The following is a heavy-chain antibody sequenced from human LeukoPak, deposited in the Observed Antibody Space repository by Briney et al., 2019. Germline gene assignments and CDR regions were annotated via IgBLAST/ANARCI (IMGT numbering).Heavy chain of an antibody. CDR2: IGTGGGGT. CDR1: GFTFSSFT. CDR3: ARGSGYFFDY. D-gene: IGHD6-25*01. J-gene: IGHJ4*02. V-gene: IGHV3-23*01. Sequence: GGSLRLSCAASGFTFSSFTKRWVRQPPGKGLEWVSTIGTGGGGTYYADSVRGRFTISRDSSKNTLYLRMNSLRAEDTAVYYCARGSGYFFDYWGQGTLVTVSS.